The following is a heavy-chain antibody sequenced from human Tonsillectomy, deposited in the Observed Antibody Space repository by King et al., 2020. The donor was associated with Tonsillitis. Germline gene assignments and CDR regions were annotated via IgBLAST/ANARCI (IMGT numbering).Heavy chain of an antibody. Sequence: VQLQESGPGLVKPSETLSLTCTVSGGSISSYYWSWIRQPAGKGLEWIGRIYTSGSTNYNPSLKSRVTMSVDTSKNQFSLKLSSVTAADTALYYCARDVFIGFGELSWFDYWGQGTLVTVSS. CDR2: IYTSGST. D-gene: IGHD3-10*01. V-gene: IGHV4-4*07. CDR1: GGSISSYY. CDR3: ARDVFIGFGELSWFDY. J-gene: IGHJ4*02.